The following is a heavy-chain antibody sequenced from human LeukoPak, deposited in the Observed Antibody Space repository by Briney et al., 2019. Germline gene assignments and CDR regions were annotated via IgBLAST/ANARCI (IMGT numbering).Heavy chain of an antibody. V-gene: IGHV4-39*07. CDR2: IYYSGST. CDR1: GGSISSSSYY. D-gene: IGHD5-12*01. J-gene: IGHJ5*02. Sequence: SETLSLTCTVSGGSISSSSYYWGWIRQPPGMGLEWIGTIYYSGSTYYNPSLKSRVTISVDRSKNQFSLKLSSVTAADTAVYYCARASGYRNWFDPWGQGTLVTVSS. CDR3: ARASGYRNWFDP.